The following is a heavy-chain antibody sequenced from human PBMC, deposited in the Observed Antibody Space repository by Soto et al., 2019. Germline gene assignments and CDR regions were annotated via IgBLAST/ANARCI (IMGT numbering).Heavy chain of an antibody. CDR1: GGSISSGGYY. V-gene: IGHV4-31*03. CDR2: IYYSGST. Sequence: SETLSLTCTVSGGSISSGGYYWSWIRQHPGKGLEWIGYIYYSGSTYYNPSLKSRVTISVDTSKNQFSLKLSSVTAADTAVYYCARVKWSDFEYWGQGTLVTVSS. CDR3: ARVKWSDFEY. D-gene: IGHD2-8*01. J-gene: IGHJ4*02.